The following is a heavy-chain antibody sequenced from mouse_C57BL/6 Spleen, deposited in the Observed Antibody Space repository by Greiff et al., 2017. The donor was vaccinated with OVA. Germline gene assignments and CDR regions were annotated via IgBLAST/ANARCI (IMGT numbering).Heavy chain of an antibody. J-gene: IGHJ2*01. V-gene: IGHV1-64*01. Sequence: QVQLQQPGAELVKPGASVKLSCKASGYTFTSYWMHWVKQRPGQGLEWIGMIHPNSGSTNYNEKFKSKATLTVDKSSSTAYMQLSSLTSEDSAVYYGARSGYDAYFDYWGQGTTLTVSS. CDR3: ARSGYDAYFDY. CDR1: GYTFTSYW. CDR2: IHPNSGST. D-gene: IGHD2-14*01.